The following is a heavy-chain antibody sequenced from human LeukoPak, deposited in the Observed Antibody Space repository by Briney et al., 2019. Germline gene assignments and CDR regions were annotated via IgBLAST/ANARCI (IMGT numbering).Heavy chain of an antibody. CDR1: GFTFSSYG. J-gene: IGHJ6*02. Sequence: GGSLRLSCAASGFTFSSYGMHWVRQAPGKGLEWVAVIWNDGSNKYEADSVKGRFTISRDNSKNTLYLQMNSLRVEDTAVYYCARDPYGMDVWGQGTTVTVSS. CDR3: ARDPYGMDV. CDR2: IWNDGSNK. V-gene: IGHV3-33*01.